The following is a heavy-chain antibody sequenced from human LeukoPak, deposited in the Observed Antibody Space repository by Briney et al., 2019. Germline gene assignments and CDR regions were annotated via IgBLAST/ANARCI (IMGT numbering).Heavy chain of an antibody. D-gene: IGHD5-12*01. V-gene: IGHV3-33*01. J-gene: IGHJ4*02. CDR1: GFTFSNYG. Sequence: GGSLRLSCAASGFTFSNYGMHWVRQAPGKGLEWVAVIWFDGTNKYYADSVKGRFTISRDNSKNTLYLQMSSLRAEDTAVYYCARDRGVAAHLDYWGQGTLVTVSS. CDR3: ARDRGVAAHLDY. CDR2: IWFDGTNK.